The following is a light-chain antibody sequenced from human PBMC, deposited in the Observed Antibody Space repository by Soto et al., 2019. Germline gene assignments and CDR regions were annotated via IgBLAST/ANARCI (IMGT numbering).Light chain of an antibody. CDR1: SSDVGGYNY. CDR2: DVI. V-gene: IGLV2-14*01. Sequence: QSALTQPASVSGSPGQSITVSCTGTSSDVGGYNYVSWYQQHPGTVPKLIIYDVINRPTGVSNRISGSKSGNTASLTISGLQAEDEADYYCSSYSSSSTPVVFGGGTKLTVL. J-gene: IGLJ2*01. CDR3: SSYSSSSTPVV.